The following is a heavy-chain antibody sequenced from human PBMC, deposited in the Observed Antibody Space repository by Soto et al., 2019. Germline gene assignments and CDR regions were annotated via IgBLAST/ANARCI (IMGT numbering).Heavy chain of an antibody. V-gene: IGHV1-69*01. Sequence: QVQLVQSGAEVKKPGSSVRVACKASGGTLRSHAINWVRQAPGQGLEWMGGIIPIFGSSYYAQKFQGRVTITADESSSTAYMELSSLRSEDTAVYCCAGTVEIPYYHGMDVWGQGTTVTVSS. D-gene: IGHD4-4*01. CDR1: GGTLRSHA. CDR3: AGTVEIPYYHGMDV. CDR2: IIPIFGSS. J-gene: IGHJ6*02.